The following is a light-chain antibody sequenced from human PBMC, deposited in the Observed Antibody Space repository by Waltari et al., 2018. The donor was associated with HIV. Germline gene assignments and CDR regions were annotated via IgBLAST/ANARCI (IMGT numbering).Light chain of an antibody. V-gene: IGLV2-23*02. CDR1: SSDVGGYNY. J-gene: IGLJ3*02. CDR2: DVR. CDR3: CSYAGSSTWV. Sequence: QSALTQPASVSGSPGQSITISCTGTSSDVGGYNYVSWYQQHTGKAPKLMIYDVRKRPSGVSNRFSGSKSGNTASLTISGLQAEDEADYYCCSYAGSSTWVFGGGTKLTVL.